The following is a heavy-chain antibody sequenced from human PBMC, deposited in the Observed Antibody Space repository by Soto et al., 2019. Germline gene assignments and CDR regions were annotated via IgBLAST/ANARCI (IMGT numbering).Heavy chain of an antibody. D-gene: IGHD2-15*01. J-gene: IGHJ4*02. CDR1: GGSISSYY. Sequence: SETLSLTCTVSGGSISSYYWSWIRQPPGKGLEWIGYIYHSGSTSSNPSLKSRVTISVDTSKNQFSLKPSSVSAADTAVYYCVRGVAHWGQGTLVTVSS. V-gene: IGHV4-59*12. CDR2: IYHSGST. CDR3: VRGVAH.